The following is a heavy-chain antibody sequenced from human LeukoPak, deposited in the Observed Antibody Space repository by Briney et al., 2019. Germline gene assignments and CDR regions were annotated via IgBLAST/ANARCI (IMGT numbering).Heavy chain of an antibody. CDR3: ARGLWFGELLDNWFDP. CDR2: ISSSSSYI. J-gene: IGHJ5*02. CDR1: GFTFSSYS. D-gene: IGHD3-10*01. Sequence: GGSLRLSCAASGFTFSSYSMNWVRQAPGKGLEWVSFISSSSSYIYYADSVKGRFTISRDNAKNSLYLQMNSLRAEDTAVYYCARGLWFGELLDNWFDPWGQGTLVTVSS. V-gene: IGHV3-21*01.